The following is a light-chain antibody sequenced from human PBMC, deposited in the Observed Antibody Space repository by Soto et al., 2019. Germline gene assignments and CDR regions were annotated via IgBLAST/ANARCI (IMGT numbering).Light chain of an antibody. J-gene: IGKJ1*01. Sequence: EIVLTQSPATLSAFPGDRVTLSCRASQALNTRLAWYQHKPGQAPRLLIYLTSNRAAGVPARFSAWGSETDFTLTISDVEPEDFAVYYWHQRQSWPRTFGQGTKVDIK. CDR2: LTS. CDR3: HQRQSWPRT. CDR1: QALNTR. V-gene: IGKV3-11*01.